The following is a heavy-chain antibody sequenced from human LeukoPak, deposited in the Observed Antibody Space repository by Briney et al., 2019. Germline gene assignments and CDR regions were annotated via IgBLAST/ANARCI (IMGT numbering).Heavy chain of an antibody. CDR1: GYTFTSYD. CDR3: ATSGWYFDY. D-gene: IGHD6-19*01. V-gene: IGHV1-8*01. Sequence: GASVKVSCKASGYTFTSYDINWVRQAPGQGLEWMGWMNPNSGNTVYAQKFQGRVTMTRNTSISTAYMELSSLRSEDTAVYYCATSGWYFDYWGQGTLVTVSS. J-gene: IGHJ4*02. CDR2: MNPNSGNT.